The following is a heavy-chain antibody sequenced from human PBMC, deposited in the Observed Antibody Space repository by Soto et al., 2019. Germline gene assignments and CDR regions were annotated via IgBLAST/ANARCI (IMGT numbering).Heavy chain of an antibody. CDR1: GYTYTNLD. CDR2: MNPHSDT. CDR3: ARYQIGEGFTA. Sequence: QVQLVQSGAEVKRPGASVKVSCKAAGYTYTNLDINWVRQSLGQGLEWMGWMNPHSDTGFAQKFQGRVTLTRYTPTSTVYMELTSLRFDDTAVYYCARYQIGEGFTAWGQGTPVTVSS. V-gene: IGHV1-8*01. J-gene: IGHJ5*02.